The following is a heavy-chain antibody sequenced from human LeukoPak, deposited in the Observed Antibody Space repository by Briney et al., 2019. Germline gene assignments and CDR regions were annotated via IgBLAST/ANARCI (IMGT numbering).Heavy chain of an antibody. CDR2: ISYDGSNK. Sequence: PGRSLRLSCAASGFTFSSYAMRWVRQAPGKGLEWVAVISYDGSNKYYADSVKGRFTISRDNSKNTLYLQMNSLRAEDTAVCYCARGRAYYYDSSGLFDYWGQGTLVTVSS. CDR1: GFTFSSYA. V-gene: IGHV3-30*04. D-gene: IGHD3-22*01. CDR3: ARGRAYYYDSSGLFDY. J-gene: IGHJ4*02.